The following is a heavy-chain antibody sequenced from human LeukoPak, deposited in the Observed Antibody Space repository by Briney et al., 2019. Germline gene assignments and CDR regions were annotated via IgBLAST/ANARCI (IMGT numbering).Heavy chain of an antibody. CDR3: AXYXXDSSGLDAFDI. CDR2: IYYSGST. D-gene: IGHD3-22*01. CDR1: GGSISSYY. V-gene: IGHV4-59*08. J-gene: IGHJ3*02. Sequence: PSETLSLTCTVSGGSISSYYWSWIRQPPGKGLEWIGYIYYSGSTNYNPSLKSRVTISVDTSKNQFSLKLSSVTAADTAVYYCAXYXXDSSGLDAFDIWGQGTMVTVSS.